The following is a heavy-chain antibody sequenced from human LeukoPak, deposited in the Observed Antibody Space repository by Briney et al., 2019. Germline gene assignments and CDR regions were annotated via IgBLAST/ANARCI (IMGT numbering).Heavy chain of an antibody. J-gene: IGHJ5*02. V-gene: IGHV3-48*01. CDR2: ISGGSPVI. D-gene: IGHD3-9*01. Sequence: GGSLRLSCAASGFSFSMYSMNWVRQAPGKGLEWVSHISGGSPVIDYADSVKGRFTISRDNSKNTLYLQMNYLRAEDTAVYYCAKDPTSVGGRHDWLLDSWGQGTLVTVSS. CDR1: GFSFSMYS. CDR3: AKDPTSVGGRHDWLLDS.